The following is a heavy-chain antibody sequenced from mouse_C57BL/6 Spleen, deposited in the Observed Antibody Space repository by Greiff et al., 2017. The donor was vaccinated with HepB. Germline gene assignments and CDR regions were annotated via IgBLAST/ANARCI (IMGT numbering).Heavy chain of an antibody. D-gene: IGHD1-1*01. CDR3: ARDYYGSSYPAY. Sequence: EVMLVESGPELVKPGASVKISCKASGYSFTGYYMNWVKQSPEKSLEWIGEINPSTGGTTYNQKFKAKATLTVDKSSSTAYMQLKSLTSEDSAVYYCARDYYGSSYPAYWGQGTLVTVSA. V-gene: IGHV1-42*01. CDR2: INPSTGGT. CDR1: GYSFTGYY. J-gene: IGHJ3*01.